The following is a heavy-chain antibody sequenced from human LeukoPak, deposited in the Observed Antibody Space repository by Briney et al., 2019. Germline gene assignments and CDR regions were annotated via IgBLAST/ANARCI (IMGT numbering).Heavy chain of an antibody. V-gene: IGHV4-59*01. D-gene: IGHD4-17*01. J-gene: IGHJ6*02. CDR3: ARDPGLRRYGMDV. Sequence: SETLSLTCTVSGGSISSYYWSWIRQPSGKGLEWIGYIYYSGSTNYNPSLKSRVTISVDTSKNQFSLKLSSVTAADTAVYYCARDPGLRRYGMDVWGQGTTVTVSS. CDR1: GGSISSYY. CDR2: IYYSGST.